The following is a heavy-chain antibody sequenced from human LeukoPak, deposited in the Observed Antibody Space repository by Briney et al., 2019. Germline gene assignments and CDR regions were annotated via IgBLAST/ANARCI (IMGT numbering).Heavy chain of an antibody. Sequence: ASVKVSCKASGYTVTGYYMHWVRQAPGQGLEWMGWINPNSGGTNYALKFQGRVTMTRDKSISTAYKELSRLRPDDTAVYYSARDSAPGFTYGLLGIASWGQGTLVTVSS. D-gene: IGHD3-10*01. CDR1: GYTVTGYY. CDR3: ARDSAPGFTYGLLGIAS. CDR2: INPNSGGT. V-gene: IGHV1-2*02. J-gene: IGHJ4*02.